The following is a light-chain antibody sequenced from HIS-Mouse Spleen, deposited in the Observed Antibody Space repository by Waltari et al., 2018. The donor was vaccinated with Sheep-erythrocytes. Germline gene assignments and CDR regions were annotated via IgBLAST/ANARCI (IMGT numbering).Light chain of an antibody. CDR3: SSYAGSNNYV. V-gene: IGLV2-8*01. J-gene: IGLJ1*01. Sequence: QSALTQPPSASGSPGQSVPISCTGTSRYVGGYNYVSWYQQHPGKAPKLMIYEVSKRPSGVPDRFSGSKSGNTASLTVSGLQAEDEADYYCSSYAGSNNYVFGTGTKVTVL. CDR1: SRYVGGYNY. CDR2: EVS.